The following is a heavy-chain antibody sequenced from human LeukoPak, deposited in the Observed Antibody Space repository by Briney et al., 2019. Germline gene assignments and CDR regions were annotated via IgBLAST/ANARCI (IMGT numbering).Heavy chain of an antibody. CDR1: GGSISSGSYY. J-gene: IGHJ3*02. CDR2: IYTSGST. Sequence: PSETLSLTCTVSGGSISSGSYYWSWIRQPAGKGLEWIGRIYTSGSTNYNPSLKSRVTISVDTSKNQFSLKLSSVTAADTAVYYCARDSYISMYDAFDIWGQGTMVTVSS. V-gene: IGHV4-61*02. D-gene: IGHD2/OR15-2a*01. CDR3: ARDSYISMYDAFDI.